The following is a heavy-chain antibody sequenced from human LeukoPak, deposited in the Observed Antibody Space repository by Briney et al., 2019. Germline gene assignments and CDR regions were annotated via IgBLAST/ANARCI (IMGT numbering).Heavy chain of an antibody. CDR3: ARDSGNYLDAFDI. V-gene: IGHV3-21*01. CDR1: GFTFSRYS. D-gene: IGHD1-7*01. Sequence: GGSLRLSCAASGFTFSRYSINWVRQAPGKGLEWVSSISSSSSYIYYADSVKGRFTISRDNAKNSLYLQMNSLRAEDTAVYYCARDSGNYLDAFDIWGQGTMVSVPS. CDR2: ISSSSSYI. J-gene: IGHJ3*02.